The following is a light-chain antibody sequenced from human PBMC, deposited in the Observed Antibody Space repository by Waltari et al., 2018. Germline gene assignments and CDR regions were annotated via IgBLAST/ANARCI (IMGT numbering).Light chain of an antibody. CDR3: QQSFSSPWT. CDR1: QNIRTP. Sequence: DIQMTQSPSSLSASVGATVTVTCRASQNIRTPLNWYQQKPTTAPKLLIYAASTLHRGVPSRFSGSGSETDFTLTVTNLQPDDFAIYFCQQSFSSPWTFGQGTRV. CDR2: AAS. J-gene: IGKJ1*01. V-gene: IGKV1-39*01.